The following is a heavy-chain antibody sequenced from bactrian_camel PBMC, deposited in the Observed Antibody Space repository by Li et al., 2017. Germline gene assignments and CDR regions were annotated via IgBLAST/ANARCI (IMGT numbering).Heavy chain of an antibody. CDR2: IERDGDE. V-gene: IGHV3S6*01. Sequence: HVQLVESGGGSVQAGGSLRLSCAASRYTHSSYCMGWFRQAPGKEREGVAAIERDGDEYYADSVKGRFTISYDNAKNTMSLQMNSLKPEDSGMYYCAARDTGLCEIMSAYNYWGQGTQVTVS. J-gene: IGHJ4*01. CDR1: RYTHSSYC. D-gene: IGHD5*01. CDR3: AARDTGLCEIMSAYNY.